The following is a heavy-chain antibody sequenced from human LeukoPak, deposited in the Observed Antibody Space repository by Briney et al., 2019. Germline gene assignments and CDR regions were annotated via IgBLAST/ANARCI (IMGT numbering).Heavy chain of an antibody. J-gene: IGHJ3*02. V-gene: IGHV4-31*03. Sequence: SETLSLTCTVSGASISSDGYYWNWIRQHPGKGLEWFGYIYYSGSTYYSPSLKSRVTISVDTSKNQFSLKLSSVTAADTAVYYCARDRPAAQAFDIWGQGTMVTVSS. CDR2: IYYSGST. D-gene: IGHD6-25*01. CDR3: ARDRPAAQAFDI. CDR1: GASISSDGYY.